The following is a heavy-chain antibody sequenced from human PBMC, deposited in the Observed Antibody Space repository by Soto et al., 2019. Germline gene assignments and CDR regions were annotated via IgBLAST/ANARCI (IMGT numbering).Heavy chain of an antibody. CDR3: AAEAEVAATLFEY. V-gene: IGHV1-58*01. CDR1: GFTFTSSA. D-gene: IGHD2-15*01. Sequence: SVKVSCKASGFTFTSSAVQWVRQARGQRLEWIGWIVVGSGNTNYAQKFQERVTITRDMSTSTAYMELSSLGSEDTAVYYCAAEAEVAATLFEYWGQGTLVTVSS. CDR2: IVVGSGNT. J-gene: IGHJ4*02.